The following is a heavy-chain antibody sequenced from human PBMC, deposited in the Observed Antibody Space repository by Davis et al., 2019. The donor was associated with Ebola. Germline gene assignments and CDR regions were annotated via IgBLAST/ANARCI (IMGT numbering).Heavy chain of an antibody. CDR1: GFTFTTYD. CDR3: AKGGVEMATIDY. J-gene: IGHJ4*02. Sequence: GESLKISCAASGFTFTTYDMSWVRQAPGKGLEWVSLISKSGGATYYADSVKSRFTISRDNSKNTLYLQMNSLRAEDTAVYYCAKGGVEMATIDYWGQGTLVTVSS. V-gene: IGHV3-23*01. CDR2: ISKSGGAT. D-gene: IGHD5-24*01.